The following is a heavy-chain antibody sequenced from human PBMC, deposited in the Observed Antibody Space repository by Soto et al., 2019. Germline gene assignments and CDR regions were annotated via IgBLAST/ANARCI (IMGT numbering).Heavy chain of an antibody. CDR2: ISGSGGST. D-gene: IGHD3-10*01. V-gene: IGHV3-23*01. CDR1: GFTFSSYA. CDR3: AKDPLNYYGSGSYYNYFDY. Sequence: EVQLLESGGGLVQPGGSLRLSCAASGFTFSSYAMSWVRQAPGKGLEWVSAISGSGGSTYYADSVKGRFTISRDNSKNTLYLQMNSLRAEDTAVYYCAKDPLNYYGSGSYYNYFDYWGQGTLVTVS. J-gene: IGHJ4*02.